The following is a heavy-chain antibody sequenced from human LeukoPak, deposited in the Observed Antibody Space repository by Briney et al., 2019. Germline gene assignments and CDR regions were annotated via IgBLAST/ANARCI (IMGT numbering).Heavy chain of an antibody. V-gene: IGHV3-21*01. D-gene: IGHD3-3*02. CDR2: ISSDGVYT. CDR3: ARDILGGVGNWFDP. CDR1: GFTFSVYS. J-gene: IGHJ5*02. Sequence: GGSLRLSCEVSGFTFSVYSMNWVCQAPGEGLQWVASISSDGVYTYYADSVKGRFTISRDNAKDSLYLQMVPLRAEDTAVYYCARDILGGVGNWFDPWGQGTLVTVSS.